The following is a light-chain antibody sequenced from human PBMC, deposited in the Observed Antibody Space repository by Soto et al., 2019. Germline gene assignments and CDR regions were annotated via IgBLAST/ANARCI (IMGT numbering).Light chain of an antibody. Sequence: QSVLTQPPSVSGAPGQRVTISCTGSSSNIGAGYDVHWYQQVSGTAPKLIIYRTTKRPSGVPDRFSGSKSGTSASLAITGLQAEDEADYDCQSYDGTLSGSYVFGIGTKVTVL. J-gene: IGLJ1*01. CDR3: QSYDGTLSGSYV. CDR2: RTT. CDR1: SSNIGAGYD. V-gene: IGLV1-40*01.